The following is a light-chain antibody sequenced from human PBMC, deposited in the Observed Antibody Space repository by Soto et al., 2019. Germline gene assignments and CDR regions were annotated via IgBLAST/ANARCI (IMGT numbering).Light chain of an antibody. CDR3: QRYSDAPWT. CDR2: GAS. V-gene: IGKV1-27*01. Sequence: DIQMTQSPSSLSASVGDRATITCRASQGISNYLAWYQQKPGKLPKLLIYGASTLRSGVPSRFGASGSGTGFTLTISGLQPEDVATYYCQRYSDAPWTFGQGTKVEIK. J-gene: IGKJ1*01. CDR1: QGISNY.